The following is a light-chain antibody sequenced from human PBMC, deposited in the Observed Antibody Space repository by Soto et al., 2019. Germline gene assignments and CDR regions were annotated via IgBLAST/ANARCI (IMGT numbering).Light chain of an antibody. Sequence: EIVLTQSPGTLSLSPGERATLSCRASQSVDSRFLAWYQQKPGQAPRRLMYGASIRATGFPDRFSGSGSGKDFTLSIRRLEPEDFAVYYCQQYDSSRTFGQGTKVEMK. CDR2: GAS. J-gene: IGKJ1*01. CDR3: QQYDSSRT. V-gene: IGKV3-20*01. CDR1: QSVDSRF.